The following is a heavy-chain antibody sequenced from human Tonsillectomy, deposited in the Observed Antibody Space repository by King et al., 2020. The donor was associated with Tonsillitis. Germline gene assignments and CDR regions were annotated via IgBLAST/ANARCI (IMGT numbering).Heavy chain of an antibody. J-gene: IGHJ4*02. CDR3: AREADYGEHLSTFYLDY. D-gene: IGHD4-17*01. V-gene: IGHV4-61*02. CDR2: IYSSGST. Sequence: VQLQESGPGLVKPSKTLSLTCTVSGGSISSGSDYWSWIRQPAGKGLEWIGRIYSSGSTNYNPSLKSRVTMSVDTSKNQFSLRLSSVTAADTAMYYCAREADYGEHLSTFYLDYWGQGTLVTVSS. CDR1: GGSISSGSDY.